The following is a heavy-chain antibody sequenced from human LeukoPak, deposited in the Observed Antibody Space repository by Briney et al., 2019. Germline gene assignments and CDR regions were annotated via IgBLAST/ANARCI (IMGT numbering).Heavy chain of an antibody. CDR3: ARGVVAATFYYYMDV. Sequence: ASVKVSCKPSGYTFTGYFIQWVRQAPGRGLEWMGWINPSSGGTNYPQKFQGRVTMSRDTSLSTAYMEVSGLTSDDTAVYYCARGVVAATFYYYMDVWGKGTTVTVAS. J-gene: IGHJ6*03. CDR2: INPSSGGT. CDR1: GYTFTGYF. V-gene: IGHV1-2*02. D-gene: IGHD2-15*01.